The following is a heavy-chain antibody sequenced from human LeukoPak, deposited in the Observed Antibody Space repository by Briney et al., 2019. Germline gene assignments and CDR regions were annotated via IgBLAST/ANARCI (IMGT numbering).Heavy chain of an antibody. J-gene: IGHJ4*02. CDR3: ARVPQGFMTTAPSDY. D-gene: IGHD4-17*01. Sequence: GGSLRLSCAASGFTFSSYSMNWVRQAPGEGLEWVSSISSSSSYIYYADSVKGRFTISRDNAKNSLYLQMNSLRAEDTAVYYCARVPQGFMTTAPSDYWGQGTLVTVSS. CDR2: ISSSSSYI. V-gene: IGHV3-21*01. CDR1: GFTFSSYS.